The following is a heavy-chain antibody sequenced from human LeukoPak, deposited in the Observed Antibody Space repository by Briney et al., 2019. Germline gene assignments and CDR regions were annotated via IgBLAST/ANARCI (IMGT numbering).Heavy chain of an antibody. D-gene: IGHD3-22*01. V-gene: IGHV4-61*02. Sequence: SETLSLTCTVSGSSISSGSYYWSWIRQPAGKGLEWIGRIYTSGSTNYNPSLKSRVTISVDTSKNQFSLKLSSVTVADTAVYYCARTWIVVVMGAFDIWGQGTMVTVSS. CDR2: IYTSGST. CDR3: ARTWIVVVMGAFDI. J-gene: IGHJ3*02. CDR1: GSSISSGSYY.